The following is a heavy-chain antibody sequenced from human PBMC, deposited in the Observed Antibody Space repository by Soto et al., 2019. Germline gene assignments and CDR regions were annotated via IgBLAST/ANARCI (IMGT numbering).Heavy chain of an antibody. CDR3: ASAYNWNYVSFDY. CDR1: GGSISSYY. CDR2: IYNRGTT. D-gene: IGHD1-7*01. V-gene: IGHV4-59*01. J-gene: IGHJ4*02. Sequence: SETLSLTCKVSGGSISSYYWSWIQQPPGKGLEWIGYIYNRGTTSYNPSLKSRVTISLDTSKNQLSLRLSSVTAADTAVYYCASAYNWNYVSFDYWGQGTLVTVSS.